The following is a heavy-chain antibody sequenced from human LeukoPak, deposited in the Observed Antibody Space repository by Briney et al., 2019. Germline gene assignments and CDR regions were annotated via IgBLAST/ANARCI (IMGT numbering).Heavy chain of an antibody. V-gene: IGHV4-59*12. Sequence: SETLSLTCTVSGGSISRYYWSWIRQPPGKGLEWIGYIYYSGSTNYNPSLKSRVTISVDTSKNQFSLKLSSVTAADTAVYYCARGTTVVIFDYWGQGTLVTVSS. J-gene: IGHJ4*02. CDR2: IYYSGST. D-gene: IGHD4-23*01. CDR1: GGSISRYY. CDR3: ARGTTVVIFDY.